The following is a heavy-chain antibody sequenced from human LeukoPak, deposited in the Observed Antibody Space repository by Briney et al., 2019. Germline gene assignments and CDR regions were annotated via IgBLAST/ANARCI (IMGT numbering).Heavy chain of an antibody. J-gene: IGHJ4*02. CDR3: ARFWGSNY. V-gene: IGHV4-39*01. CDR1: GGSISSSSYY. CDR2: IYYSGST. D-gene: IGHD7-27*01. Sequence: SKTLSLTCTVSGGSISSSSYYWGWIRQPPGKGLEWIGSIYYSGSTYYNPSLKSRVTISVDTSKNQFSLKLSSVTAADTAVYYCARFWGSNYWGQGTLVTVSS.